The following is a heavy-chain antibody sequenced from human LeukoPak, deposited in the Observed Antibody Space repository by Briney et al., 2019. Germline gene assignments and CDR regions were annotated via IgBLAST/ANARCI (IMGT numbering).Heavy chain of an antibody. CDR3: AKDPHTGYSFAY. D-gene: IGHD5-18*01. CDR1: GFTFSSYA. Sequence: GVPLRLFCVFSGFTFSSYAMSWVRQAPGEGLEWVSSLSGSGGSTYYADSVKGRFTISRDNSKNTLYLQMNSLRVEDTAVYYCAKDPHTGYSFAYWGQGTLVTVSS. V-gene: IGHV3-23*01. J-gene: IGHJ4*02. CDR2: LSGSGGST.